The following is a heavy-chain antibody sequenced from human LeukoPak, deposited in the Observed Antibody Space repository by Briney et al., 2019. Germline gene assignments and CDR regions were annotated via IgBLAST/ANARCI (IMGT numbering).Heavy chain of an antibody. CDR2: IYPGDSDT. V-gene: IGHV5-51*01. J-gene: IGHJ6*03. CDR1: GYSFTSYW. Sequence: GESLKISCKGSGYSFTSYWIGWVRQMPGKGLEWMGIIYPGDSDTRYSPSFQGQVTISADKSISTAYLQWSSLKASDTAMYYCARSYYDFWEPNYYYYYMDVWGKGTTVTVSS. D-gene: IGHD3-3*01. CDR3: ARSYYDFWEPNYYYYYMDV.